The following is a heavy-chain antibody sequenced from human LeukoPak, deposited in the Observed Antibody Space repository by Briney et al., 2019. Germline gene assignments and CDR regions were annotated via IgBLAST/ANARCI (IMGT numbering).Heavy chain of an antibody. CDR3: AKEGGDWGEGYFDY. Sequence: PGGSLRLSCAASGFTFSDSYMCWIRQVPGKGLEWISYISSSGGTIYYADSVKGRFTISRDNAKDSLYLQMNSLRAEDTAVYYCAKEGGDWGEGYFDYWGQGTLVTVSS. V-gene: IGHV3-11*01. J-gene: IGHJ4*02. CDR1: GFTFSDSY. D-gene: IGHD7-27*01. CDR2: ISSSGGTI.